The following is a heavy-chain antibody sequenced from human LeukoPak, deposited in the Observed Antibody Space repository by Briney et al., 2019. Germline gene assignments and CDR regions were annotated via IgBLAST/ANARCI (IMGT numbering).Heavy chain of an antibody. Sequence: ASVKVSCKASGGTFSSYAISWVRQAPGQGLEWMGGIIPIFGTANYAQKFQGRVTIIADESTSTAYMELSSLRSEDTAVYYCARALKRYCSGGSCSYYFDYWGQGTLVTVSS. CDR2: IIPIFGTA. CDR1: GGTFSSYA. D-gene: IGHD2-15*01. CDR3: ARALKRYCSGGSCSYYFDY. J-gene: IGHJ4*02. V-gene: IGHV1-69*13.